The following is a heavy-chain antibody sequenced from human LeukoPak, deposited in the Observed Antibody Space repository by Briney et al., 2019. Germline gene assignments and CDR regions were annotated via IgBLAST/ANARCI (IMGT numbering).Heavy chain of an antibody. CDR1: GGSISSYY. V-gene: IGHV4-59*01. Sequence: SETLSLTCTVSGGSISSYYWSWIQQPPGKGLEWIGYIYYSGSTNYNPSLKSRVTISVDTSKNQFSLKLSSVTAADTAVYYCARVNVDIVATITGGYYYFDYWGQGTLVTVSS. CDR2: IYYSGST. J-gene: IGHJ4*02. D-gene: IGHD5-12*01. CDR3: ARVNVDIVATITGGYYYFDY.